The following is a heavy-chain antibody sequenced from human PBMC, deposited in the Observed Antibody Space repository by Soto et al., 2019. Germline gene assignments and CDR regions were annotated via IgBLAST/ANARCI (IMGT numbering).Heavy chain of an antibody. Sequence: EVQLVESGGGWVQPGGSLRLSCAASGLSFSTYSMNWVRQAPGTGLEWVSYISSRSYTIYYVDSVKGRFTISRDNAKNSLYLQMNSLRDEDTAVYYCARGGSSSDNGMAVWGQGTTVTVSS. CDR1: GLSFSTYS. V-gene: IGHV3-48*02. J-gene: IGHJ6*02. CDR3: ARGGSSSDNGMAV. D-gene: IGHD6-6*01. CDR2: ISSRSYTI.